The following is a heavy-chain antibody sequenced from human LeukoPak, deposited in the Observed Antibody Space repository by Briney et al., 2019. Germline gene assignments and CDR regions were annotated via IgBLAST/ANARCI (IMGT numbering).Heavy chain of an antibody. J-gene: IGHJ4*02. Sequence: SETLSLTSAVHGGSFSGYHWNWIRQSPGKGLEWIGEINDRGHTNYNPSLESRITISVDTSKKQFSLNLSSVTAADTAVYYCARDPTTVVTTPYYFDFWGQGTLVTVSS. CDR1: GGSFSGYH. D-gene: IGHD4-23*01. CDR2: INDRGHT. CDR3: ARDPTTVVTTPYYFDF. V-gene: IGHV4-34*01.